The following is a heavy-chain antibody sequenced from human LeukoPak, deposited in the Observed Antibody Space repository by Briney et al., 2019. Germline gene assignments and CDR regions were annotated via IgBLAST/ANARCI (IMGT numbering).Heavy chain of an antibody. V-gene: IGHV3-23*01. CDR1: GFTFSSYA. CDR2: ISGSAGST. J-gene: IGHJ4*02. CDR3: ARGLRYSSGWPYDY. D-gene: IGHD6-19*01. Sequence: GGSLRLSCAASGFTFSSYAMSWVRQAPGKGLEWVSTISGSAGSTYYADSVKGRFTISRDNSKNTVYLQMNSLRAEDTAVYYCARGLRYSSGWPYDYWGQGTLVTVSS.